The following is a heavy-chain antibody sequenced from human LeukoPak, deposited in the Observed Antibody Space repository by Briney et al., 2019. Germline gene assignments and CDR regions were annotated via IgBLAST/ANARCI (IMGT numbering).Heavy chain of an antibody. CDR3: ARSRKQQLVQNYFDS. J-gene: IGHJ4*02. D-gene: IGHD6-13*01. Sequence: GGSLRLSCAASGFISDNYALTWVRQTPEKGLEWVAGISGSGSSTNYADAVKGRFTISRDNSKDTVYLQLSSLNSEDTAVYYCARSRKQQLVQNYFDSWGQGTLVTVSS. CDR2: ISGSGSST. CDR1: GFISDNYA. V-gene: IGHV3-23*01.